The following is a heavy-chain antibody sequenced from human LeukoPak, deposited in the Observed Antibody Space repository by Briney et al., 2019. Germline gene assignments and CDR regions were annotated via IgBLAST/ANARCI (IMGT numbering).Heavy chain of an antibody. Sequence: PGGSLRLSCAASGFTVSTNYMSWGRQAPGKGLEWVSLIYSGGNTNYADSVKGRFTISRDNSKNTLYLQMNSLSAEDTAVYYCARDRVNWNDVGGLFDYWGQGTLVTVSS. D-gene: IGHD1-1*01. CDR3: ARDRVNWNDVGGLFDY. CDR1: GFTVSTNY. J-gene: IGHJ4*02. CDR2: IYSGGNT. V-gene: IGHV3-53*01.